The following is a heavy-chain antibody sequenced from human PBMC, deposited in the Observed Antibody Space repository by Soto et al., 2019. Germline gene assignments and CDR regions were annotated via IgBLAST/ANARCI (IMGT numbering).Heavy chain of an antibody. CDR2: IIPFFGKT. CDR1: GGSLVSFA. Sequence: QVQLVQSGAEVKKPGSSVKVSCKASGGSLVSFAISWVRQAPGPELEWMGGIIPFFGKTDYAVRFQGRLTLTTDASTSTTSMELSSLSSEETALYYCGREACKKTACYTNEIDSWGQGALVTVSS. J-gene: IGHJ4*02. V-gene: IGHV1-69*01. CDR3: GREACKKTACYTNEIDS. D-gene: IGHD2-15*01.